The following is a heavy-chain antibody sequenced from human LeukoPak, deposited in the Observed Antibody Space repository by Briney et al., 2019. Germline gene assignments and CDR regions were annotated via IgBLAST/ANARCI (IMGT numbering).Heavy chain of an antibody. D-gene: IGHD2-2*02. CDR3: ARVRYCSSTSCYTEYAFDI. Sequence: GASVKVSCKASGYTFTSYGISWVRQAPGQGLEWMGWINPNSGGTNYAQKFQGRVTMTRDTSISTAYMELSRLRSDDTAVYYCARVRYCSSTSCYTEYAFDIWGQGTMVTVSS. V-gene: IGHV1-2*02. CDR1: GYTFTSYG. CDR2: INPNSGGT. J-gene: IGHJ3*02.